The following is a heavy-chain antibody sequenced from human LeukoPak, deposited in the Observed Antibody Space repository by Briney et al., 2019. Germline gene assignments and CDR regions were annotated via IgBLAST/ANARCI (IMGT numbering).Heavy chain of an antibody. D-gene: IGHD1-26*01. CDR3: ARSVGATPLDY. Sequence: GEPLKISCTGSGSIFSSYWIVWVRPMPGKVLEWMGIIYPSDSATTYSPSFQGQVTISANKSISTAYLQWSSLKASDTAVYYCARSVGATPLDYWGQGTLVTVSS. J-gene: IGHJ4*02. V-gene: IGHV5-51*01. CDR1: GSIFSSYW. CDR2: IYPSDSAT.